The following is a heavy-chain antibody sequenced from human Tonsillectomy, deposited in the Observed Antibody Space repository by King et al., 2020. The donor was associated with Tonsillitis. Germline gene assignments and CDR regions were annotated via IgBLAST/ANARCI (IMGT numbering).Heavy chain of an antibody. V-gene: IGHV3-7*01. CDR2: IKQDGSQK. CDR3: ARHSTSFPSDSNSSRSYWYFDL. J-gene: IGHJ2*01. D-gene: IGHD6-6*01. CDR1: GFIFSSYW. Sequence: VQLVESGGGLVQPGGSLRLSCAASGFIFSSYWMSWVRQAPGKGLEWVANIKQDGSQKYYVDPVKGRFSISRDNAKNSLYLQMNSLRAEDTAVYYCARHSTSFPSDSNSSRSYWYFDLWGRGTLVTVSS.